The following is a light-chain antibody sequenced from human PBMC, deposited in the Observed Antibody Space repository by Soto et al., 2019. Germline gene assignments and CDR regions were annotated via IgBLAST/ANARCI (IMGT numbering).Light chain of an antibody. Sequence: DVQMAQSPSTLSASVGDRVTITCRASQNIYTWLAWYQQKPGKAPNVLIFKASNLETGVPSRFSGNGSGTEFSLTISSLQPDDFATYYCQQYYDFRTFGQGTKVEIK. CDR2: KAS. J-gene: IGKJ1*01. CDR1: QNIYTW. CDR3: QQYYDFRT. V-gene: IGKV1-5*03.